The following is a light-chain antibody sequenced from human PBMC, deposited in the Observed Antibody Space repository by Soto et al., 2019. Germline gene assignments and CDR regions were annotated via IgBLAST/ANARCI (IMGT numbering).Light chain of an antibody. Sequence: EIVMTQSPATLSVSPGERATLSCRASRSVSGNLAWYQHKPGQPPRLLIYEASTRATGIPDRFSGSGSGTDFTLTISRLEPEDFAVYYCQQYGSSPRTFGQGTKVDI. J-gene: IGKJ1*01. V-gene: IGKV3-20*01. CDR1: RSVSGN. CDR3: QQYGSSPRT. CDR2: EAS.